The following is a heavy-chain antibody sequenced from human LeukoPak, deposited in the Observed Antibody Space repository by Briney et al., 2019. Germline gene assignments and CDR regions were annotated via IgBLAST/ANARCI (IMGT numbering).Heavy chain of an antibody. D-gene: IGHD4-17*01. CDR2: IIPTFGPT. CDR1: GGTFSSYI. CDR3: ARGYPSTLYKADYVHPYYLDY. V-gene: IGHV1-69*06. J-gene: IGHJ4*02. Sequence: SVKVSCKASGGTFSSYIIKWVRQAPGQGLEWMGGIIPTFGPTIYAQKFQGRVTITADKSTSTAYMELSSLRSEDTAVYYCARGYPSTLYKADYVHPYYLDYWGPGTLVTVSS.